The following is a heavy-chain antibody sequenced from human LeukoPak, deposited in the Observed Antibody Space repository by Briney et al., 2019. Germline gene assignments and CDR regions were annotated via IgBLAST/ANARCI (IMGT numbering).Heavy chain of an antibody. D-gene: IGHD5-18*01. V-gene: IGHV3-21*01. J-gene: IGHJ4*02. CDR2: ISSSSSYI. CDR3: AREQDLRGYSYGDFDY. CDR1: GFTFSSYS. Sequence: GGSLRLSCAASGFTFSSYSMNWVRQPPGKGLEGVSSISSSSSYIYYADSVKGRFTISRDNAKNSLYLQMNSLSAEDTAVYYCAREQDLRGYSYGDFDYWGQGTLVTVSS.